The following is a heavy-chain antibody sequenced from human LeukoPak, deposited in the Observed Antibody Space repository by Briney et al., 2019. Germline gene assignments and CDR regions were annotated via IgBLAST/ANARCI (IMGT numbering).Heavy chain of an antibody. CDR3: VRDRGTYRPIDY. V-gene: IGHV3-21*04. CDR2: ISYTGTYI. Sequence: GGSLRLSCAASAFSLNAYNMNWVRQAPGKGLEWVSSISYTGTYIYYADTVKGRFTISRDNAQNSLYLQMNSLRAEDTAIYYCVRDRGTYRPIDYWGQGTLVTVSS. J-gene: IGHJ4*02. D-gene: IGHD1-26*01. CDR1: AFSLNAYN.